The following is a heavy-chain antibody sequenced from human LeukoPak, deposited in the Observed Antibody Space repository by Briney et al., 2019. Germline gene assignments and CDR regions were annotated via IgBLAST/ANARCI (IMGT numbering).Heavy chain of an antibody. CDR3: ARHGRSSGWYFDFDY. Sequence: PSETLSLTCTVSGGSISNYYWSWIRQPPGKGLEWIGYIYYTGSTNYNPSLNSRVTISVDTSKNQFSLKLGSVTAADTAVYYCARHGRSSGWYFDFDYWGQGTLVTVSS. D-gene: IGHD6-19*01. V-gene: IGHV4-59*08. CDR2: IYYTGST. CDR1: GGSISNYY. J-gene: IGHJ4*02.